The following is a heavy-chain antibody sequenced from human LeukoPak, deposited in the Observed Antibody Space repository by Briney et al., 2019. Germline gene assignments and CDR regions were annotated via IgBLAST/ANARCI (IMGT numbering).Heavy chain of an antibody. J-gene: IGHJ4*02. CDR1: GFTFSSYA. V-gene: IGHV3-23*01. CDR2: ISGSGGST. Sequence: PGGSLRLSCAASGFTFSSYAMSWVRQAPGKGLEWVSAISGSGGSTYYADSVKGRFTISRDNSKNTLYLQMNSLRAEDTAVYYCAKTPFITMVRGCYFDYWGQGTLVTVSS. CDR3: AKTPFITMVRGCYFDY. D-gene: IGHD3-10*01.